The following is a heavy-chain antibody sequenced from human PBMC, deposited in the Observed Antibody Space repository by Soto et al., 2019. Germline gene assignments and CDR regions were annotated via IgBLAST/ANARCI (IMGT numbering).Heavy chain of an antibody. CDR1: GGSFSNYY. CDR2: INHSGST. Sequence: PSETLSLTCAVYGGSFSNYYWSWIRQPPGKGLECIGEINHSGSTNYNPSLKSRVTISVDTSKNQFSLNLSSVTAEDTALYYCAGPVGGYQVLFGTWYGTRSDYWGQGTLVTVSS. V-gene: IGHV4-34*01. J-gene: IGHJ4*02. D-gene: IGHD6-13*01. CDR3: AGPVGGYQVLFGTWYGTRSDY.